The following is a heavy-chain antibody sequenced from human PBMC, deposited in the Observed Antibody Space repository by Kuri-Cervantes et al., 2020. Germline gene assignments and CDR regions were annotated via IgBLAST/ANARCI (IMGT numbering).Heavy chain of an antibody. J-gene: IGHJ3*02. CDR3: AIPIGGSYGEEI. V-gene: IGHV3-23*01. CDR2: ISDSGGST. Sequence: GGSLRLSCAASGFTFSSYAMSWVRQAPGKGLEWVSAISDSGGSTYYADSVKGRFTISRDNSKNTLYLQMNSLRAEDTAVYYCAIPIGGSYGEEIWGQGTMVTVSS. CDR1: GFTFSSYA. D-gene: IGHD1-26*01.